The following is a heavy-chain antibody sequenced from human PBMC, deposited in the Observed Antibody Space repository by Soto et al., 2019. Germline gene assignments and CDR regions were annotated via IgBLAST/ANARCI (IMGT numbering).Heavy chain of an antibody. D-gene: IGHD3-10*02. CDR1: GYTFTSYG. CDR2: MNPNSGNT. CDR3: ARGMFVQPRAAPDY. V-gene: IGHV1-8*02. Sequence: ASVKVFCKASGYTFTSYGINWVRQATGQGLEWMGWMNPNSGNTGYAQKFQGRVTMTRNTSISTAYMELSSLRSEDTAVYYCARGMFVQPRAAPDYWGQGTLVTVSS. J-gene: IGHJ4*02.